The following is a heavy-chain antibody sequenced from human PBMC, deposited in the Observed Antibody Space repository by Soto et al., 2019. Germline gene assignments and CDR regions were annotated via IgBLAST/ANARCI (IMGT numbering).Heavy chain of an antibody. CDR3: ATIGGYSGYDWTYYFDY. D-gene: IGHD5-12*01. V-gene: IGHV4-39*01. Sequence: PSETLSLTCTVSGGSISSSSYYWGWIRQPPGKGLEWIGSIYYSGSTYYNSSLKSRVTMSVDTSKNQFSLKLSSVTAADTSVYYCATIGGYSGYDWTYYFDYWGQGTLVTVSS. CDR2: IYYSGST. CDR1: GGSISSSSYY. J-gene: IGHJ4*02.